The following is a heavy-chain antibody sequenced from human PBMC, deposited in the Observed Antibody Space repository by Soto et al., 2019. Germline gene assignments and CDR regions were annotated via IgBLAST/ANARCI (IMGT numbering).Heavy chain of an antibody. D-gene: IGHD3-16*01. J-gene: IGHJ4*02. V-gene: IGHV3-30*18. CDR3: AKDSRIKFRFDFAY. CDR1: GFTFSSYG. Sequence: GGSLRLSCAASGFTFSSYGMHWVRQAPGKGLEWVAVISYDRSNKYYADSVKGRFTISRDNSKNTLYLQMNSLRAEDTAVYYCAKDSRIKFRFDFAYWGQGTLVTVSS. CDR2: ISYDRSNK.